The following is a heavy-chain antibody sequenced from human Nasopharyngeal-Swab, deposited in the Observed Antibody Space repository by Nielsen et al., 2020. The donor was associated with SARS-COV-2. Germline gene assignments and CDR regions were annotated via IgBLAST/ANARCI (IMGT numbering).Heavy chain of an antibody. CDR2: ISYDGSNK. D-gene: IGHD1-1*01. J-gene: IGHJ4*02. CDR3: ARDGSANALDY. V-gene: IGHV3-30-3*01. CDR1: GFTFSSYA. Sequence: GESLKISCAASGFTFSSYAMHWVRQAPGKGLEWVAVISYDGSNKYYAVSVKGRFTISRDNSKNTLYLQMNSLRAEDTAVYYCARDGSANALDYWGQGTLVTVSS.